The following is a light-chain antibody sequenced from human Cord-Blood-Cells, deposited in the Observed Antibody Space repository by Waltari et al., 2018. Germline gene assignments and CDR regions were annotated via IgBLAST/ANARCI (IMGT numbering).Light chain of an antibody. CDR2: LGS. Sequence: IVMTQSPLSLPVTPGEPASISCRSSQSHLHSNGYNYLDLYLQKPGQSPQLLIYLGSNRASGVPDRFSGSGSGTDFTLKISRVEAEDVGVYYCMQALQTPWTFGQGTKVEIK. V-gene: IGKV2-28*01. CDR3: MQALQTPWT. CDR1: QSHLHSNGYNY. J-gene: IGKJ1*01.